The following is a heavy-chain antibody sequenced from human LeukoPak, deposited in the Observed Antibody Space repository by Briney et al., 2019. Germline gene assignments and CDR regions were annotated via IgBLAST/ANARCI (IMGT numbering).Heavy chain of an antibody. CDR2: IYGGGST. CDR1: GFTVSSNY. V-gene: IGHV3-66*01. D-gene: IGHD3-3*01. Sequence: GGSLRLSCAASGFTVSSNYMSWVRQAPGKGLEWVSVIYGGGSTYYADSVEGRFTISRDNSKNTLYLQMNSLRAEDTAVYYCARNHHDFWRGYPYGMDVWGQGTTVTVSS. J-gene: IGHJ6*02. CDR3: ARNHHDFWRGYPYGMDV.